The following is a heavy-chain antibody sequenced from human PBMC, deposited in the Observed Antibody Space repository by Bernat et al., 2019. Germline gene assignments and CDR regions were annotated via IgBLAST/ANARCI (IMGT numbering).Heavy chain of an antibody. CDR2: ISYDGSNK. CDR3: ARVGGGIRRQVAYGMDV. Sequence: QVQLVESGGGVVQPGRSLRLSCAASGFTFSSYAMHWVRQAPGKGLEWVAVISYDGSNKYYADSVKGRFTISRDKSKNTLYLLMKRLRAEATAVYYCARVGGGIRRQVAYGMDVWGQGTTVTVSS. V-gene: IGHV3-30*01. CDR1: GFTFSSYA. J-gene: IGHJ6*02. D-gene: IGHD3-10*01.